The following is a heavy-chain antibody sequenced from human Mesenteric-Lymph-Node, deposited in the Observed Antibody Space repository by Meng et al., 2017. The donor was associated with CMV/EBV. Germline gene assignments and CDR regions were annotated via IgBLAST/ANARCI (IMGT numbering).Heavy chain of an antibody. CDR1: GYTFIGYY. CDR3: ARDCSVEPAAMGPRDYRYCYYRMDV. D-gene: IGHD2-2*01. CDR2: ISGYNGNT. Sequence: ASVKVSCKASGYTFIGYYLHWVRQAPGQGLEWMGWISGYNGNTNYAQSLQDRVTMTADTSTNTAYMELRSLRSDDTAVYYCARDCSVEPAAMGPRDYRYCYYRMDVWGQGTTVTVSS. V-gene: IGHV1-18*04. J-gene: IGHJ6*02.